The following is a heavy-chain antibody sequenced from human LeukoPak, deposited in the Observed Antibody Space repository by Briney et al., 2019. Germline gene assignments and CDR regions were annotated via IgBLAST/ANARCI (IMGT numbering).Heavy chain of an antibody. J-gene: IGHJ4*02. V-gene: IGHV1-18*01. Sequence: ASVKVSCKASGYIFISYGIRWVRQAPGQGLEWMGWISAYNGNTNYAQKLQGRVTMTTDTSTSTAYMELRSLTSDDTAVYYCAREGHYYDSSGYYFLGGFDYWGQGILVTVSS. D-gene: IGHD3-22*01. CDR3: AREGHYYDSSGYYFLGGFDY. CDR1: GYIFISYG. CDR2: ISAYNGNT.